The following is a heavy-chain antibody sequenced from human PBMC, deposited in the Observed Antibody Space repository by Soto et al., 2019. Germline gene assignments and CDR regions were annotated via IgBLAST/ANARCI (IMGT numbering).Heavy chain of an antibody. CDR2: MYQSGST. CDR1: GYSISSGYY. J-gene: IGHJ4*02. D-gene: IGHD3-22*01. V-gene: IGHV4-38-2*01. Sequence: ETLSLTCAVSGYSISSGYYWGWIRQPPGKGLQWIGNMYQSGSTYYNPSLKSRVTISIDTSKNQFSLKLSSVTAADKAVYYCARVSYFDGGGFYYYFDYWGQGILVTVSS. CDR3: ARVSYFDGGGFYYYFDY.